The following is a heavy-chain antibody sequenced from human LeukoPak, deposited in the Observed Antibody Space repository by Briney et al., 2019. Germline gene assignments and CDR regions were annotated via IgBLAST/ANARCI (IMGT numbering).Heavy chain of an antibody. D-gene: IGHD6-19*01. CDR3: ARGRRISVAGLFDY. CDR1: GVSISSGSYY. J-gene: IGHJ4*02. V-gene: IGHV4-39*07. CDR2: IYYSGST. Sequence: SQTLSLTCTVSGVSISSGSYYWGWIRQPPGKGLEWIESIYYSGSTYYNPSLKSRVTISVDTSKNHFSLKLTSVTAADTAVYYCARGRRISVAGLFDYWGQGTLVTVSS.